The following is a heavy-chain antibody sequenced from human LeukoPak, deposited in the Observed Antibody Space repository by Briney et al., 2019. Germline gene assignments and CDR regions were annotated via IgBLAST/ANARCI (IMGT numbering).Heavy chain of an antibody. D-gene: IGHD2-8*02. Sequence: ETLSLTCTVSGGFLSDYYWSWIRQPPGKGLEWVSSIFPSGGEIHYADSVRGRFTISRDNSKSTLSLQMNSLRAEDTAIYYCATYRQVLLPFESWGQGTLVTVSS. CDR2: IFPSGGEI. J-gene: IGHJ4*02. CDR1: GGFLSDYY. V-gene: IGHV3-53*01. CDR3: ATYRQVLLPFES.